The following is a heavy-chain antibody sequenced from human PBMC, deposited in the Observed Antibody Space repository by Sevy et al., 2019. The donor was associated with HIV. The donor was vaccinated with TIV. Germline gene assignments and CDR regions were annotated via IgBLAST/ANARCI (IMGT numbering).Heavy chain of an antibody. CDR2: ISAYNGNT. D-gene: IGHD1-20*01. Sequence: ASVKVSCKASGYTFTSYGISWVRQAPGQGLEWMGWISAYNGNTNYAQKLQGRVTMTTDTSTSTAYMERRSLRSDDTAVYYCARVPLGYNWNPTYYFDYWGQGTLVTVSS. J-gene: IGHJ4*02. CDR3: ARVPLGYNWNPTYYFDY. CDR1: GYTFTSYG. V-gene: IGHV1-18*01.